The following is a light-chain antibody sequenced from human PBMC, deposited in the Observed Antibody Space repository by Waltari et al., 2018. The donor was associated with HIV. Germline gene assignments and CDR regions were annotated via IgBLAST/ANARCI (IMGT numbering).Light chain of an antibody. J-gene: IGLJ1*01. CDR3: QSYGRSMSAF. CDR2: NSV. V-gene: IGLV1-40*01. CDR1: RSNIGAGYV. Sequence: QSVLTQPPSVSGAPGQRVTISCTGSRSNIGAGYVVHWYQHLPGTAPIVLIYNSVKRPSGVPDRFSGSKSGTSAYLDITGLQAEDEADYYCQSYGRSMSAFFGTGTKV.